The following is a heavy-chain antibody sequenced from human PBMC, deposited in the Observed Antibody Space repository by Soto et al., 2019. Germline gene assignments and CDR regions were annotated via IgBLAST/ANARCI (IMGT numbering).Heavy chain of an antibody. Sequence: ASVKVSCKASGYTFISYGISWVRQAPGQGLEWMGWISAYNGNTNYAQKLQGRVTMTTDTSTSTAYMELRSLRSDDTAVYYCAKTEAGPLEIFGVDPSGYYYYMDVWGKGTTVTVSS. V-gene: IGHV1-18*01. J-gene: IGHJ6*03. D-gene: IGHD3-3*01. CDR3: AKTEAGPLEIFGVDPSGYYYYMDV. CDR2: ISAYNGNT. CDR1: GYTFISYG.